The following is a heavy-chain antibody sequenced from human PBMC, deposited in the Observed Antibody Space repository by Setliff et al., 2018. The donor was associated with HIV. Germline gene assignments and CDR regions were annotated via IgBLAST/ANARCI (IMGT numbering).Heavy chain of an antibody. CDR2: IKSEFNGGTT. Sequence: PEGSLRLSCAASGFTFTSAWMTWVRQAPGKGLEWVGHIKSEFNGGTTDYAAPVKGRFTISRDNSRDTLYLEMNNLRAEDTALYYCAKDYTPTFWEYNWFDVWGQGTQVTVSS. CDR1: GFTFTSAW. V-gene: IGHV3-15*05. CDR3: AKDYTPTFWEYNWFDV. J-gene: IGHJ5*02. D-gene: IGHD3-16*01.